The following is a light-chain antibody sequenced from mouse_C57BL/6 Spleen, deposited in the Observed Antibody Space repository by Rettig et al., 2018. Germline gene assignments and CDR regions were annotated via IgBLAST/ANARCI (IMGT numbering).Light chain of an antibody. J-gene: IGKJ5*01. CDR1: QDVDTA. Sequence: DIVMTQSHKFMSTSVGDRVSITCKASQDVDTAVAWYQQKSGQSPKLLIYWASSRHTGVPDRFTGSGSGTDFTLTINNVQSEDLADYICQQYSSYPLTFGVGTKLELK. CDR2: WAS. V-gene: IGKV6-23*01. CDR3: QQYSSYPLT.